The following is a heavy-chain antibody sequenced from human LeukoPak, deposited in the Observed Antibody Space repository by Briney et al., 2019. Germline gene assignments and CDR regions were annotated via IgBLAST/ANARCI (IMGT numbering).Heavy chain of an antibody. J-gene: IGHJ4*02. CDR3: AKEEKPYSSGYHFDY. CDR2: IRYDGGNK. Sequence: PGGSLRLSCAASGFTFSTYGMHWVRQAPAKGLEWVAFIRYDGGNKYYADSVKGRFTISRDNSKNTLYLQMNSLRAEDTAVYYCAKEEKPYSSGYHFDYWGQGTLVTVSS. V-gene: IGHV3-30*02. CDR1: GFTFSTYG. D-gene: IGHD6-19*01.